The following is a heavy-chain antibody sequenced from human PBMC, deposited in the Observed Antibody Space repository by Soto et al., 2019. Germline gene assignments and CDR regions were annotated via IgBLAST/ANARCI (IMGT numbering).Heavy chain of an antibody. J-gene: IGHJ4*02. CDR1: GFSLSTSGVG. Sequence: QITLKESGPTLVKPTQTLTLTCTFSGFSLSTSGVGVGWIRQPPGKALEWLALIYWDDDKRYSPSLKGRLTITKDTSKNQVVLTMTNMDPVDTATYYCAHRARILGAAYSYFDYWGQGTLVTVSS. CDR2: IYWDDDK. CDR3: AHRARILGAAYSYFDY. D-gene: IGHD3-3*01. V-gene: IGHV2-5*02.